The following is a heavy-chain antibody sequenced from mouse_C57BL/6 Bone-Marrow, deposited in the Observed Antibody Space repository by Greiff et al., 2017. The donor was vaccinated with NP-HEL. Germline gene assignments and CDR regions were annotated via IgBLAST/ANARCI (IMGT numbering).Heavy chain of an antibody. V-gene: IGHV5-12*01. J-gene: IGHJ3*01. CDR3: ARHGYDKSWFAY. D-gene: IGHD2-2*01. CDR1: GFTFSDYY. Sequence: VKLMESGGGLVQPGGSLKLSCAASGFTFSDYYMYWVRQTPEKRLEWVAYISNGGGSTYYPDTVKGRFTISRDNAKNTLYLQMSRLKSEDTAMYYCARHGYDKSWFAYWGQGTLVTVSA. CDR2: ISNGGGST.